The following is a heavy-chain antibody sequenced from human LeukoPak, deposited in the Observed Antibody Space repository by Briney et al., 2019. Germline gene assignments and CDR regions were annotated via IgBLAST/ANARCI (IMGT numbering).Heavy chain of an antibody. V-gene: IGHV3-33*01. CDR2: IWYDGSNK. CDR3: ARGRWDTGGLHGMDV. Sequence: GGSLRLSCAASGFTFSGYGMHWVRQAPGKGLEWVAVIWYDGSNKYYADSVKGRFTISRDNSKNTLYLEGNNLRAEDTAVYCCARGRWDTGGLHGMDVWGQGTTVTVSS. D-gene: IGHD2-8*02. CDR1: GFTFSGYG. J-gene: IGHJ6*02.